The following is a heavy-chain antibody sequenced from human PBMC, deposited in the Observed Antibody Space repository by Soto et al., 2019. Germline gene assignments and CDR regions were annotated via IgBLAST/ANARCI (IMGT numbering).Heavy chain of an antibody. J-gene: IGHJ5*02. D-gene: IGHD1-26*01. CDR3: ASEVGATSDWFDP. CDR1: GGSFSGYY. Sequence: SETLSLTCAVYGGSFSGYYWSWIRQPPGKGLEWIGEINHSGSTNYNPSLKSRVTISVDTSKNQFSLKLSSVAAADTAVYYCASEVGATSDWFDPWGQGTLVTVS. V-gene: IGHV4-34*01. CDR2: INHSGST.